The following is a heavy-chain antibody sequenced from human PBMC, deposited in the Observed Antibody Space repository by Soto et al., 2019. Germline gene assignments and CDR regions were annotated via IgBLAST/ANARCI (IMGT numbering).Heavy chain of an antibody. CDR2: VRTKAYNFAT. CDR1: GFTFSGSA. D-gene: IGHD6-19*01. J-gene: IGHJ4*02. V-gene: IGHV3-73*01. CDR3: TRLSPSVRRTFHDY. Sequence: QLVESGGGLVQPGGSLKLSCAASGFTFSGSAMHWVRQASGKGLEWVGRVRTKAYNFATAYAASVKGRFSISRDDSKNTAYLQMSILRTEDTALYYCTRLSPSVRRTFHDYWGQGSLVTVSS.